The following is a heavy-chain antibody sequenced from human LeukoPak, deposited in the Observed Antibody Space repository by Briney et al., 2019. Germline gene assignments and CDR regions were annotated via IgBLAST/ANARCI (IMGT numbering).Heavy chain of an antibody. CDR1: GDSVSSGAYQ. D-gene: IGHD4-11*01. Sequence: TSETLSLTCTVSGDSVSSGAYQWGWIRQPPGNGLEWIGSMYYSGSTNYNPSLRSRVTMSVDTSKNQFSLKLSSVTAADTALYYCARHPSCTTVTHCSFDYWGQRTLVTVSS. CDR3: ARHPSCTTVTHCSFDY. V-gene: IGHV4-39*01. J-gene: IGHJ4*02. CDR2: MYYSGST.